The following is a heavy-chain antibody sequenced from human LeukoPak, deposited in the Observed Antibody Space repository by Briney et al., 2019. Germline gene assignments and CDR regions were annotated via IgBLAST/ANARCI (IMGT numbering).Heavy chain of an antibody. CDR2: MQPDGGEK. CDR1: GFTFRSYW. J-gene: IGHJ4*02. V-gene: IGHV3-7*03. D-gene: IGHD3-10*01. CDR3: ARETPYGSLTFDY. Sequence: PGGSLRLSCAASGFTFRSYWMSWVRQAPGKGLEWVANMQPDGGEKYYVDSVKGRFTISRDNAKKSLYLQMNSLRAEDTAVYYCARETPYGSLTFDYWGQGTRVTVSS.